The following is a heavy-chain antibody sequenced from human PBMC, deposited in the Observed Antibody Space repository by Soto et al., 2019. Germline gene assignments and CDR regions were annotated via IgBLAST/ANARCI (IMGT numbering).Heavy chain of an antibody. Sequence: QVQLVESGGGLVKPGGSLRLSCAASGFTFSDYYMSWIRQAPGKGLEWVSCISSSNTYTNYADSVKGRFTISRDNAKNSLYLQMNSLRAEDTAVYYCARGRTYYDVWRGGQGTLVTVSS. J-gene: IGHJ4*02. CDR2: ISSSNTYT. D-gene: IGHD3-3*01. CDR3: ARGRTYYDVWR. V-gene: IGHV3-11*06. CDR1: GFTFSDYY.